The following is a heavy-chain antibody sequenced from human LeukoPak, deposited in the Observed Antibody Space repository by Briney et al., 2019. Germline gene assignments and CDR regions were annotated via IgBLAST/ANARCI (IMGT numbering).Heavy chain of an antibody. V-gene: IGHV3-23*01. CDR2: ISGSGGST. Sequence: PGGSLRLSCAASGFTFSSYGMSWVRQAPGKGLEWVSAISGSGGSTYYADSVKGRFTISRDNSKNTLYLQMNSLRAEDTAVYYCAREGVYSYGNYFDYWGQGTLVTVSS. J-gene: IGHJ4*02. CDR1: GFTFSSYG. CDR3: AREGVYSYGNYFDY. D-gene: IGHD5-18*01.